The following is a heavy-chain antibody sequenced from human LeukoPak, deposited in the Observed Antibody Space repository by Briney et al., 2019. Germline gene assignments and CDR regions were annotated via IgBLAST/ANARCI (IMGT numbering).Heavy chain of an antibody. CDR3: ARETPTGSSSPRFDY. Sequence: ASVKVSCKASGFTFTSYFVHWVRQAPGQGLEWMGLINPSGGSPSYAQKFQGRVTITADKSTSTAYMELSSLRSEDTAVYYCARETPTGSSSPRFDYWGQGTLVTVSS. V-gene: IGHV1-46*01. CDR1: GFTFTSYF. CDR2: INPSGGSP. D-gene: IGHD6-6*01. J-gene: IGHJ4*02.